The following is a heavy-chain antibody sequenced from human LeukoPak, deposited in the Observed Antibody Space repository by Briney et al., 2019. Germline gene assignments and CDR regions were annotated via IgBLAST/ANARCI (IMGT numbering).Heavy chain of an antibody. CDR1: GFTFSDYA. D-gene: IGHD1-26*01. J-gene: IGHJ5*02. CDR2: IGSDNKP. Sequence: GGSLRLSCAGSGFTFSDYAINWVRQAPGKGLEWVSSIGSDNKPHYSESVKGRFTISRDNSKNTLYLQMNSLRAEDTAVYYCAKGGRTKDSWGQGTLVTVSS. CDR3: AKGGRTKDS. V-gene: IGHV3-23*05.